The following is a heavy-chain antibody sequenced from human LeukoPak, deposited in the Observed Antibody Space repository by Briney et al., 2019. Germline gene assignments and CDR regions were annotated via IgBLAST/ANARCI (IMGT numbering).Heavy chain of an antibody. V-gene: IGHV5-51*01. CDR3: ERCNTVTTLDS. D-gene: IGHD4-17*01. Sequence: GESLKISCKGSGYSFSSYWIGWVRQMPGKGLEWMGIIYPGDSDTRYSPSFQGQVTISVDKSISTAYLQWSSLKASDTAMYYCERCNTVTTLDSWGQGTLVTVSS. J-gene: IGHJ4*02. CDR2: IYPGDSDT. CDR1: GYSFSSYW.